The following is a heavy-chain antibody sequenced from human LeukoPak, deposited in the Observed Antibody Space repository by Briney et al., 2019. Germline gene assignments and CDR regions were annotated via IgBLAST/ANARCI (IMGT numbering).Heavy chain of an antibody. J-gene: IGHJ4*02. CDR2: IYSGGST. V-gene: IGHV3-53*01. D-gene: IGHD5-24*01. CDR1: DFSVSTNY. Sequence: GGSLRLSCAASDFSVSTNYMSWVRQAPGKGLEWLSLIYSGGSTYYAGSVKGRFTISRDNSKNTLYLQMNSLRIEDTAVYYCARDPPLDGLGDYWGQGTLVTVSS. CDR3: ARDPPLDGLGDY.